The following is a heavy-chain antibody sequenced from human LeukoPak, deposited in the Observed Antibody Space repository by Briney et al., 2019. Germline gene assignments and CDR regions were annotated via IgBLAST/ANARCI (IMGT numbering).Heavy chain of an antibody. V-gene: IGHV3-30*18. Sequence: GRSLRLSCAASGFTFNIFGIHWVRQAPGKGPEWVAAISPDGNLEYYTESVKGRFTVSRDNSNNMIYLQMNSLRGEDSAVYYCAKINNYDDYWGQGTLVTVSS. CDR2: ISPDGNLE. CDR3: AKINNYDDY. CDR1: GFTFNIFG. D-gene: IGHD3-22*01. J-gene: IGHJ4*02.